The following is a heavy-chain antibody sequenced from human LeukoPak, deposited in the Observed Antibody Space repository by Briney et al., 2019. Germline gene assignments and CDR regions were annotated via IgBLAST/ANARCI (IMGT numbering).Heavy chain of an antibody. CDR2: IYHSGST. J-gene: IGHJ4*02. CDR1: GYSISSGYY. CDR3: ARQDSGSYGVLGY. V-gene: IGHV4-38-2*01. Sequence: PSETLSLTCAVSGYSISSGYYWGWIRQPPGKGLEWIGSIYHSGSTYYNPSLKSRVTISVDTSKNQFSLKLGSVTAADTAVYYCARQDSGSYGVLGYWGQGTLVTVSS. D-gene: IGHD1-26*01.